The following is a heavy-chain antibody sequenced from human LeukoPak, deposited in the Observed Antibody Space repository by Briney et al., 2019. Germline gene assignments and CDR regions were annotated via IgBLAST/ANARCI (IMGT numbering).Heavy chain of an antibody. CDR2: IYYRGST. D-gene: IGHD1-26*01. Sequence: SESLSLTGTLSGGSISSSSYDGGWIRQPPGRGLEWIGSIYYRGSTYYSPSLKRRVPISVDPSKNQCSLKLRSVTAADTAVYCCAREDGQLRLLVYWGRGTLDPVSS. J-gene: IGHJ4*02. CDR3: AREDGQLRLLVY. V-gene: IGHV4-39*07. CDR1: GGSISSSSYD.